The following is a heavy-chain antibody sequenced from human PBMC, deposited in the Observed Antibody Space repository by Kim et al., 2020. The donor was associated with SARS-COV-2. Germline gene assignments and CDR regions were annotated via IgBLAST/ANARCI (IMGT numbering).Heavy chain of an antibody. Sequence: GGSLRLSCVASGFSFSDFYMSWIRQAPGKGLEWVSYISAPGSTLYSADAMQGRFIVSSDNAKNSVYLKMDSMRAENTAVYYCARGYGANSCFDDRGQGA. CDR2: ISAPGSTL. D-gene: IGHD5-18*01. J-gene: IGHJ4*02. CDR1: GFSFSDFY. V-gene: IGHV3-11*01. CDR3: ARGYGANSCFDD.